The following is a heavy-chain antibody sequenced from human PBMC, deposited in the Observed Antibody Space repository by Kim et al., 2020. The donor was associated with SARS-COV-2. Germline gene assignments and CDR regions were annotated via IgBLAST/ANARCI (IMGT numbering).Heavy chain of an antibody. D-gene: IGHD6-13*01. V-gene: IGHV4-4*02. Sequence: NYNPSLKSRVTISVDKSKNQFSLKLSSVTAADTAVYYCARDIGSSSYIGYWGQGTLVTVSS. J-gene: IGHJ4*02. CDR3: ARDIGSSSYIGY.